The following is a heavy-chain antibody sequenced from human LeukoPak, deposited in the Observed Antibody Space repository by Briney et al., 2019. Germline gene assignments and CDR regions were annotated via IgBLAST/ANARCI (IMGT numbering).Heavy chain of an antibody. CDR2: IYYSGTT. J-gene: IGHJ4*02. D-gene: IGHD3-22*01. Sequence: PSETLSLTCTVSGGSISTYSWSWIRQPPGKGLEWIGYIYYSGTTNYNSSLKSRVTISVDTSKNQFSLKLSSVTAADTAVYYSARLDSSGYYVDYWGQGTLVTVSS. V-gene: IGHV4-59*08. CDR1: GGSISTYS. CDR3: ARLDSSGYYVDY.